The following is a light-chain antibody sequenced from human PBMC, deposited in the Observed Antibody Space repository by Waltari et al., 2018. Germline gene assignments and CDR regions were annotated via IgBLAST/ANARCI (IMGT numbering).Light chain of an antibody. Sequence: QSALTQPASVSGSPGQSITISCTGTTSDIGNHDYVSWYQQHPGKAPKLLIYEGTNRPSGVSTRFSGSKSGSPASLTISGLQADDEAHYYCSSYTGSSTLLVFGGGTDLAVL. V-gene: IGLV2-14*01. CDR3: SSYTGSSTLLV. J-gene: IGLJ2*01. CDR2: EGT. CDR1: TSDIGNHDY.